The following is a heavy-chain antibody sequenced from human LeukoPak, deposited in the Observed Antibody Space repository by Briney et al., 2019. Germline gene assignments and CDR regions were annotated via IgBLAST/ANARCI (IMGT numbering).Heavy chain of an antibody. V-gene: IGHV3-21*01. D-gene: IGHD3-22*01. Sequence: GGSLRLSCAASGFTFSSYSMNWVRQAPGKGLEWVSSISSSSSYIYYADSVKGRFTISRDNAKNSLYLQMNSLRAEDTAVYYCARAAYYYDSSGYGDAFDIWGQGTMVTVSS. CDR1: GFTFSSYS. CDR2: ISSSSSYI. J-gene: IGHJ3*02. CDR3: ARAAYYYDSSGYGDAFDI.